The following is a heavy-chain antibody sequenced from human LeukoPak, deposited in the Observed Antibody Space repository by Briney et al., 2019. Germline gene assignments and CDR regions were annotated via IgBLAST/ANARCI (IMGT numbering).Heavy chain of an antibody. CDR3: ARRSSSWSVWGFDS. V-gene: IGHV4-59*01. J-gene: IGHJ4*02. CDR2: IYNSGST. CDR1: GGSISNYY. D-gene: IGHD6-13*01. Sequence: SETLSLTCTGSGGSISNYYWSWIRQPPGKGLEWIGYIYNSGSTNYNPSLKGRVTISIDTSKSQVSLNLSSVAAADTAVYYCARRSSSWSVWGFDSWGQGTLVTVSS.